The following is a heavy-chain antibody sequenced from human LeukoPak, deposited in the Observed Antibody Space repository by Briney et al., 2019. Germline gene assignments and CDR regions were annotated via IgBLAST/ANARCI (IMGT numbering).Heavy chain of an antibody. D-gene: IGHD3-10*01. V-gene: IGHV4-39*07. CDR1: GASINSGSNY. CDR3: ARSDGYGLVGI. CDR2: IYSSGST. Sequence: SETLSLTCRVSGASINSGSNYWGWIHQPPGKTLEWIGSIYSSGSTYYNPSLKSRVIIMIDTPKNHFSLTLSSVTAADTAVYYCARSDGYGLVGIWGQGTMVTVSS. J-gene: IGHJ3*02.